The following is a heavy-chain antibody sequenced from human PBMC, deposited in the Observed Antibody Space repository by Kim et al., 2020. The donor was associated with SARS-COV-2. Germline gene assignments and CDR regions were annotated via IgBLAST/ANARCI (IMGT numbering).Heavy chain of an antibody. D-gene: IGHD6-13*01. CDR1: GFTFSSYW. Sequence: GGSLRLSCADSGFTFSSYWMSWVRQAPGKGLEWVANIKQDGSEKYYVDSVKGRFTISRDNAKNSLYLQMNSLRAEDTAVYYCASIAAADTRYWGQGTLVTVSS. CDR2: IKQDGSEK. J-gene: IGHJ4*02. V-gene: IGHV3-7*01. CDR3: ASIAAADTRY.